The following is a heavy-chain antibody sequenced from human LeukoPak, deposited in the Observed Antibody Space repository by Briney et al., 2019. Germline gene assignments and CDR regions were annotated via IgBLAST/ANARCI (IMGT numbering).Heavy chain of an antibody. CDR2: IIPIFGTA. D-gene: IGHD6-13*01. CDR3: ARDRSIAAAAXTNWFDP. CDR1: GGTFSSYA. V-gene: IGHV1-69*01. Sequence: ASVKVSCKASGGTFSSYAISWVRQAPGQGLEWMGGIIPIFGTANYAQKFQGRVTITADESTSTAYMELSSLRSEDTAVYYCARDRSIAAAAXTNWFDPWGQGTLVXVSS. J-gene: IGHJ5*02.